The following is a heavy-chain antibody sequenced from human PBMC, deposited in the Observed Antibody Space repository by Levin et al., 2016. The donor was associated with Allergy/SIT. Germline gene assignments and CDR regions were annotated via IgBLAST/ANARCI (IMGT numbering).Heavy chain of an antibody. Sequence: ASVKVSCKASGYTFTGYYMHWVRQAPGQGLEWMGWINPNSGGTNYAQKFQGRVTMTRDTSISTAYMELSRLGPDDTAVYYCARDYDSSRYYRYWGQGTLVTVSS. V-gene: IGHV1-2*02. CDR2: INPNSGGT. CDR1: GYTFTGYY. D-gene: IGHD3-22*01. CDR3: ARDYDSSRYYRY. J-gene: IGHJ4*02.